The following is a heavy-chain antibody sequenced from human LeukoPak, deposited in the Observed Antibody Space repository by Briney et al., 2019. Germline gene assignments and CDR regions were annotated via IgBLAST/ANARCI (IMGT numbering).Heavy chain of an antibody. CDR1: GFTFSNHW. CDR3: ARDSYDFWSGSWFDP. CDR2: IKQDGSEK. V-gene: IGHV3-7*01. D-gene: IGHD3-3*01. Sequence: GGSLRLSCAASGFTFSNHWMSWVRQAPGKGLEWVANIKQDGSEKYYVDSVKGRFTISRDNAKNSLYLQMNSLRAEDTAVYYCARDSYDFWSGSWFDPWGQGTLVTVSS. J-gene: IGHJ5*02.